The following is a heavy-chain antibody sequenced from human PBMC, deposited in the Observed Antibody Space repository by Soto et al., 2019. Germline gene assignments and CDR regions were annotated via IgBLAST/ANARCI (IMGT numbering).Heavy chain of an antibody. D-gene: IGHD3-3*01. V-gene: IGHV4-39*02. Sequence: SETLSLTCTVSGGSISSSSYYWGWIRQPPGKGLEWIGSIYCSGSTYYNPSLKSRVTISVDTSKNQFSLKLSSVTAADTAVYYCARDPQSKYYDFWSGYHYGMDVWGQGTTVTVSS. CDR1: GGSISSSSYY. CDR2: IYCSGST. CDR3: ARDPQSKYYDFWSGYHYGMDV. J-gene: IGHJ6*02.